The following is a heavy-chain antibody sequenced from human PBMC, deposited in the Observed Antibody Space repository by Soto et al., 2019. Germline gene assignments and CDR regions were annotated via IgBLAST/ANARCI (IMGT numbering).Heavy chain of an antibody. D-gene: IGHD3-22*01. Sequence: QITLKESGPTLVKPTQTLTLTCTFSGFSLSTSGVGVGWIRQPPGKALEWLALIYWDDDKRYSPSLKSRLTITKDTSXTXVXFTMTNMDPVDTATYYCAHSLIGYYYDSSGSNWFDPWGQGTLVTVSS. J-gene: IGHJ5*02. V-gene: IGHV2-5*02. CDR1: GFSLSTSGVG. CDR3: AHSLIGYYYDSSGSNWFDP. CDR2: IYWDDDK.